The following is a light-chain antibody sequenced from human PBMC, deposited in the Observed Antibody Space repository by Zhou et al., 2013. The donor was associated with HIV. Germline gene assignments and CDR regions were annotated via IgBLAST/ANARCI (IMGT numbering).Light chain of an antibody. CDR2: AAS. CDR1: QNIRNY. V-gene: IGKV1-39*01. CDR3: QQSYTTPLT. Sequence: IQMTQSPASLSASVGDRVTLTCRSSQNIRNYLNWYQQKPGQAPKLLIFAASNLHSGVPLRFIGRGSGTDFTLTISSLQPEDFATYFCQQSYTTPLTFGGGTKVDI. J-gene: IGKJ4*01.